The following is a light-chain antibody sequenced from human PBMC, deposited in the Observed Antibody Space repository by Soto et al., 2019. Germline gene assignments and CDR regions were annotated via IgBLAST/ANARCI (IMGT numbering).Light chain of an antibody. CDR3: SSFAGFNNFYV. CDR2: EVT. Sequence: QSALTQPPSASGSPGQSVTISCTGTSSDVGGYNHVSWYQQHPGKAPKLMIYEVTKRPSGVPDRFSGSKSGDTASLTVSGLQAEDGADYYCSSFAGFNNFYVFGTGTKVTVL. V-gene: IGLV2-8*01. CDR1: SSDVGGYNH. J-gene: IGLJ1*01.